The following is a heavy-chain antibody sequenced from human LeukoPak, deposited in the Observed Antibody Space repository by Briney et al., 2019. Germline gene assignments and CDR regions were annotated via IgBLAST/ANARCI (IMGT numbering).Heavy chain of an antibody. J-gene: IGHJ4*02. V-gene: IGHV3-23*01. Sequence: GGSLRLFCAASGFTFSSYATSWVRQAPGKGLGWVSIISGSGGSTYYADSVTGRFTISRDHSKNTLYLQMNSLRAEDTAVYYCAKGMGSGSLYRSDYWGQGTLVTVSS. CDR2: ISGSGGST. CDR3: AKGMGSGSLYRSDY. CDR1: GFTFSSYA. D-gene: IGHD3-16*01.